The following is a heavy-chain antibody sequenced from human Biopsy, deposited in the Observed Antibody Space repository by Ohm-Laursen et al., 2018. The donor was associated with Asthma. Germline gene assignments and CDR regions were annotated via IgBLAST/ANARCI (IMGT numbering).Heavy chain of an antibody. CDR3: ARKAGSCISRTCFSLDF. V-gene: IGHV1-69*01. J-gene: IGHJ4*02. D-gene: IGHD2-2*01. Sequence: ESSVKVSCKSLGGTFNTYVIGWVRQAPGQGLEWMGGINSVFGTTTYPQKFQDRVTITADDSTSTVYMELSSLRSEDTAVYYCARKAGSCISRTCFSLDFWGQGTLGTVSS. CDR1: GGTFNTYV. CDR2: INSVFGTT.